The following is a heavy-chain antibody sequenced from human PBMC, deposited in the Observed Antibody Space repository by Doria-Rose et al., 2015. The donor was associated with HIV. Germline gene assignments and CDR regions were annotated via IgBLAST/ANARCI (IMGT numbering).Heavy chain of an antibody. V-gene: IGHV2-26*01. CDR1: GGSLSSPGMG. CDR3: ARIKSSRWYHKYYFDF. Sequence: EPGPVLVKPTETLTLTCTVSGGSLSSPGMGVSWIRQPPGKALEWLAKIFSDDERSYQTSLKSRLTSSRCTSKSQVVLTMTDMDPVDTATYYCARIKSSRWYHKYYFDFWGQGTLVIVSA. CDR2: IFSDDER. D-gene: IGHD6-13*01. J-gene: IGHJ4*02.